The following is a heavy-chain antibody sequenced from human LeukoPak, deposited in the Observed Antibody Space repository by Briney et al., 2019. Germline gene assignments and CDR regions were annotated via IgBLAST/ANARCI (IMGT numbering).Heavy chain of an antibody. CDR1: GYTFTSYG. D-gene: IGHD3-22*01. Sequence: GASVKVSCKASGYTFTSYGISWVRQAPGQGLEWMGWISAYNGNTNYAQKLQGRVTMTTDTSTSTAYMELRSLRSEDTAVYYCAREHDNRVPYYCGMDVWGQGTTVTVSS. J-gene: IGHJ6*02. V-gene: IGHV1-18*01. CDR2: ISAYNGNT. CDR3: AREHDNRVPYYCGMDV.